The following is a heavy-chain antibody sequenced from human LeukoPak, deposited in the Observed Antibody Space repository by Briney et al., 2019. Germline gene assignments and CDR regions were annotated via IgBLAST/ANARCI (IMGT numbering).Heavy chain of an antibody. Sequence: GGSLRLSCAASGFTFNSYAMHWVRQAPGKGLEWVTIISYEGSNKYYADSVKGRFTISRDNSKNTLYLQMNSLRGEDTAVYYCARSFYDILIGYYQYFDYWGQGTLVTVSS. CDR3: ARSFYDILIGYYQYFDY. J-gene: IGHJ4*02. D-gene: IGHD3-9*01. V-gene: IGHV3-30-3*01. CDR2: ISYEGSNK. CDR1: GFTFNSYA.